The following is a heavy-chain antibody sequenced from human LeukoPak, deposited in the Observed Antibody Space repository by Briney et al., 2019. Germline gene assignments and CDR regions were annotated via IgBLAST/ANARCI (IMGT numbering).Heavy chain of an antibody. CDR3: AKDIGGYTGGDRAEY. Sequence: PGGSLRLSCAASGFTFSSYAMHWVRQAPGKGLEWVAVISYDGSNKYYADSVKGRFTISRDNSKNTLYLQMNSLRAEDTAVYYCAKDIGGYTGGDRAEYWGQGTLVTVSS. D-gene: IGHD2-21*02. V-gene: IGHV3-30*04. J-gene: IGHJ4*02. CDR2: ISYDGSNK. CDR1: GFTFSSYA.